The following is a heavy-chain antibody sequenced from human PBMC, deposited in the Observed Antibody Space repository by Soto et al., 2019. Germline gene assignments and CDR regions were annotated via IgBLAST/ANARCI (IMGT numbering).Heavy chain of an antibody. Sequence: SETLSLTCTVSGASITYGAYSWSWIRQTPGKGLEWIGYINHLETTFYNPSFESRLTLSIDRTKNQFSLNLKSMSAADRDVYFCARGGGFDSLDYWGQGILVTVSS. CDR2: INHLETT. CDR3: ARGGGFDSLDY. J-gene: IGHJ4*02. D-gene: IGHD3-10*01. V-gene: IGHV4-30-2*01. CDR1: GASITYGAYS.